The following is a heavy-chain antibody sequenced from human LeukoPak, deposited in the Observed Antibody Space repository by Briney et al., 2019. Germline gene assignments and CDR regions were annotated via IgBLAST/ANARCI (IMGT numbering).Heavy chain of an antibody. CDR1: GYTFTSYG. V-gene: IGHV1-18*01. CDR2: ISAYNGNT. J-gene: IGHJ6*02. D-gene: IGHD3-10*01. Sequence: ASVTVSCKASGYTFTSYGISWVRQAPGQGLEWMGWISAYNGNTNYAQKLQGRVTMTTDTSTSTAYMELRSLRSDDTAVYYCARVGNYYGSGSYYYYGMDVWGQGTTVTVSS. CDR3: ARVGNYYGSGSYYYYGMDV.